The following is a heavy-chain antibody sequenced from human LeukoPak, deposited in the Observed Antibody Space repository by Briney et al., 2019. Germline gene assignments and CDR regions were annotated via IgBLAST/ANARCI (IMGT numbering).Heavy chain of an antibody. CDR3: TGSFGELTFFNY. V-gene: IGHV3-49*04. Sequence: GGSLRLSCTASGFTFGDYSLSWVRQAPGKGLQWVGFIRSKAYGGTTEYAASVKGRFTISRDDSKSIAYLQMNSLKTEDTAVYYCTGSFGELTFFNYWGQGTLVTVSS. J-gene: IGHJ4*02. CDR2: IRSKAYGGTT. D-gene: IGHD3-10*01. CDR1: GFTFGDYS.